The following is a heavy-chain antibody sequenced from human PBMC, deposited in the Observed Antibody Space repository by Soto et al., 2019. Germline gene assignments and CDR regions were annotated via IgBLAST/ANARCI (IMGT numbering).Heavy chain of an antibody. Sequence: SVKVSCKASGYTFTCCSLHWLQQAPGQGLERMRWITLYNGNTNYAKKFQGRVTITRDMSLRTAYIELSSLRSEDSAVYYWARLPERTTVTTGWASNGMEVWGKQSTV. CDR2: ITLYNGNT. V-gene: IGHV1-45*02. CDR3: ARLPERTTVTTGWASNGMEV. D-gene: IGHD4-17*01. CDR1: GYTFTCCS. J-gene: IGHJ6*01.